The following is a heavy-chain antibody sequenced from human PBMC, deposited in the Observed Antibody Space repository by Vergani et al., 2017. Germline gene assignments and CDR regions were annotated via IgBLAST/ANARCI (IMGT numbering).Heavy chain of an antibody. Sequence: EVQLLESGGGLVQPGGSLRLSCAASGFTFSSYAMSWVRQAPGKGLEWVSAISGSGGSTYYADSVKGRFTISRDNSKNTRYLQMNSLRAEDTAVYYCAKGRSDYDGFWSGYYGYYYGMDVWGQGTTVTVSS. J-gene: IGHJ6*02. CDR2: ISGSGGST. D-gene: IGHD3-3*01. CDR3: AKGRSDYDGFWSGYYGYYYGMDV. CDR1: GFTFSSYA. V-gene: IGHV3-23*01.